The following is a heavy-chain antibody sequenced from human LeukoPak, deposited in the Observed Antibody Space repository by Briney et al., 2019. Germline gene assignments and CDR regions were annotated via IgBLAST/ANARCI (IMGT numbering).Heavy chain of an antibody. V-gene: IGHV1-2*04. CDR2: INPNSGGT. J-gene: IGHJ4*02. D-gene: IGHD6-13*01. CDR3: ARGHTPPWEQQLETLFDY. Sequence: ASVKVSCKASGYTFTGYYMHWVRQAPGQGLEWMGWINPNSGGTNYAQKFQGWVTMTRDTSISTAYMELSRLRSDDTAVYYCARGHTPPWEQQLETLFDYWGQGTLVTVSS. CDR1: GYTFTGYY.